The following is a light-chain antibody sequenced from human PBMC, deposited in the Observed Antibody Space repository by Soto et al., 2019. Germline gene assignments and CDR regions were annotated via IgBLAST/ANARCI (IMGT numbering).Light chain of an antibody. CDR1: QSVANS. CDR3: QQYHSSSVST. V-gene: IGKV1-5*03. CDR2: KAS. J-gene: IGKJ2*01. Sequence: DIQMTQSPSTLPASVGDRVTITCRASQSVANSMAWFQQKPGKAPKLLIYKASNLESGVPSRFSGSGSGTEFTLTIRSLQPDDFAAYDCQQYHSSSVSTFGRGTTLDIK.